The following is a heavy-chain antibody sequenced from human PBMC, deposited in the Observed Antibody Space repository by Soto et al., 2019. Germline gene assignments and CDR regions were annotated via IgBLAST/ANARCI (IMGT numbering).Heavy chain of an antibody. D-gene: IGHD6-13*01. V-gene: IGHV3-33*01. J-gene: IGHJ3*02. Sequence: QVQLVESGGGVVQPGRSLRLSCAASGFTFSSYGMHWVRQAPGKGLEWVAVIWYDGSNKYYADSVKGRFTISRDNSKNTLYLQMNSLRAEDTAVYYCARARSAEGAFDIWSQGTMVTVSS. CDR2: IWYDGSNK. CDR1: GFTFSSYG. CDR3: ARARSAEGAFDI.